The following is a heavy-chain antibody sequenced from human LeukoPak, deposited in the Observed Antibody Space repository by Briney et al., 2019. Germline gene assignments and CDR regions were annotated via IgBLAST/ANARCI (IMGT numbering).Heavy chain of an antibody. V-gene: IGHV4-38-2*01. D-gene: IGHD3-10*01. CDR2: MYYSGST. J-gene: IGHJ5*02. Sequence: GTLRLSCAASGFTFSSYGMSWVRQAPGKGLEWIGSMYYSGSTYYNPSLKSRVTISVDTSKNQFSLKLSSVTAADTAVYYCATSGGGSGSYYHPNWFDPWGQGTLVTVSS. CDR1: GFTFSSYG. CDR3: ATSGGGSGSYYHPNWFDP.